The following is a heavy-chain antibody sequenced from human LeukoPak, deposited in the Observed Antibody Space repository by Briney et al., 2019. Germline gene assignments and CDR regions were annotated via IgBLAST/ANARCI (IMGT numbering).Heavy chain of an antibody. CDR3: AREKFWSGYYRGAWFDP. CDR1: GYTFTRYG. D-gene: IGHD3-3*01. Sequence: GASVKVSCKASGYTFTRYGISWVRQAPGQGLEWMGGIIPIFGTANYAQKFQGRVTITADKSTSTAYMELSSLRSEDTAVYYCAREKFWSGYYRGAWFDPWGQGTLVTVSS. V-gene: IGHV1-69*06. J-gene: IGHJ5*02. CDR2: IIPIFGTA.